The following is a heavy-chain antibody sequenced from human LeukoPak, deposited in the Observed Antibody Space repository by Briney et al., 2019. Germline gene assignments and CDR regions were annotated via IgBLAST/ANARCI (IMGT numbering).Heavy chain of an antibody. CDR2: ISSSSSNI. CDR1: GFTFRNYG. D-gene: IGHD6-6*01. Sequence: HSGGSLRLSCAASGFTFRNYGMNWVRQAPGKGLEWVSYISSSSSNIAYADSVKGRFTISRDNVKNSLYLQINSLRVEDTSVYYCARGGAARPDYWGQGTLVTVSS. J-gene: IGHJ4*02. V-gene: IGHV3-48*04. CDR3: ARGGAARPDY.